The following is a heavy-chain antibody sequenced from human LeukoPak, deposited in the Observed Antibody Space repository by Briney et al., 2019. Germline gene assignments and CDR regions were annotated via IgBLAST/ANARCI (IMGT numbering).Heavy chain of an antibody. Sequence: PSETLSLTCTVSGGSISSGGYYWSWIRQHPGKGLEWIGYIYYSGSTYYNSSLKSRVTISVDTSKNQFSLKLSSVTAADTAVYYCARDKYYDSSGYYYGLDYWAREPWSPSPQ. J-gene: IGHJ4*02. V-gene: IGHV4-31*03. D-gene: IGHD3-22*01. CDR2: IYYSGST. CDR1: GGSISSGGYY. CDR3: ARDKYYDSSGYYYGLDY.